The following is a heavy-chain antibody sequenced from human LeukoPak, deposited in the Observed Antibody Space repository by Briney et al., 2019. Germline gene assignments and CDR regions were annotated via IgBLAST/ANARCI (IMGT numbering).Heavy chain of an antibody. CDR3: VRGPIVVVPAAIGFDP. V-gene: IGHV4-61*02. CDR2: IYTSGST. CDR1: GGSISSGSYY. J-gene: IGHJ5*02. Sequence: SETLSLTCTVSGGSISSGSYYWSWIRQPAGKGLEWIGRIYTSGSTNYNPSLKSRVTISVDTSKNQFSLKLSSVTAADTAVYYCVRGPIVVVPAAIGFDPWGQGTLVTVSS. D-gene: IGHD2-2*01.